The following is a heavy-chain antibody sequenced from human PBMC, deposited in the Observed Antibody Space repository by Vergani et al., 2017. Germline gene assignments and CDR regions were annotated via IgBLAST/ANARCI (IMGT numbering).Heavy chain of an antibody. D-gene: IGHD4-17*01. CDR3: SRQGNYGDVDFFYAMDV. J-gene: IGHJ6*01. CDR2: IRSQPNSHAT. V-gene: IGHV3-73*01. Sequence: VQLVESGGGVVQPGGSLKLSCAASGFPFSDAALHWVRQAPGKGLEWIGRIRSQPNSHATAYGVSMKGKFTISRDDSKNTAFLLMHRLTTEDTAVYYCSRQGNYGDVDFFYAMDVWGPGTTVTVSS. CDR1: GFPFSDAA.